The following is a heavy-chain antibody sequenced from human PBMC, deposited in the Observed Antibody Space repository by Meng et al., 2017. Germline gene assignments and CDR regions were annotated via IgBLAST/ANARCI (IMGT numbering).Heavy chain of an antibody. Sequence: SETLSLTCTVSGGSISSSSYYWGWIRQPPGKGLEWIGSIYYSGSTYYNPSLKSRVTISVDTSKNQFSLKLSSVTAADTAVYYCARVSPPGWWELRVGDHFDYWGQGTLVTVSS. CDR2: IYYSGST. D-gene: IGHD1-26*01. J-gene: IGHJ4*02. V-gene: IGHV4-39*07. CDR3: ARVSPPGWWELRVGDHFDY. CDR1: GGSISSSSYY.